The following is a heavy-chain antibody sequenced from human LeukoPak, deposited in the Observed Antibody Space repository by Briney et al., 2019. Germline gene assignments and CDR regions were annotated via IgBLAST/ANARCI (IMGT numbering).Heavy chain of an antibody. Sequence: SETLSLTCTVSGGSISGNYWSWIRQPPGQGLEWIAYIHSSGYTNYNPYLQRRVTISVDTSKNQFSLKVASVTAADTAIYYCAQRQGPTSGSYDYFDPWGPGAPVTVSS. D-gene: IGHD1-26*01. CDR2: IHSSGYT. J-gene: IGHJ5*02. V-gene: IGHV4-4*09. CDR3: AQRQGPTSGSYDYFDP. CDR1: GGSISGNY.